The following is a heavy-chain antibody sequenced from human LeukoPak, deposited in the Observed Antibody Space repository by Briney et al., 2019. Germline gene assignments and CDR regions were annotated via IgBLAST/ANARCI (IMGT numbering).Heavy chain of an antibody. CDR1: GGSFSGYY. V-gene: IGHV4-34*01. Sequence: SGTLSLTCAVYGGSFSGYYWSWIRQPPGKGLEWIGEINHSGSTNYNPSLKSRVTISVDTSKNQFSLKLSSVTAADTAVYYCATGPNYDILTGYDYWGQGTLVTVSS. D-gene: IGHD3-9*01. CDR2: INHSGST. CDR3: ATGPNYDILTGYDY. J-gene: IGHJ4*02.